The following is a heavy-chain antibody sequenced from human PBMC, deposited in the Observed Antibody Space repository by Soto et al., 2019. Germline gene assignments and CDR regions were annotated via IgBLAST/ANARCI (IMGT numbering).Heavy chain of an antibody. Sequence: SGPTLVNPTQTLTLTCTFSGLSLSTSGVGVGWIRQPPGKALEWLALIYWDDDKRYSPSLKSRPTITKDTSKNQVVLTMTNMDPVDTATYYCALGDCSSTSCYRPNWFDPWGQGTLVTVSS. J-gene: IGHJ5*02. CDR1: GLSLSTSGVG. CDR2: IYWDDDK. V-gene: IGHV2-5*02. CDR3: ALGDCSSTSCYRPNWFDP. D-gene: IGHD2-2*02.